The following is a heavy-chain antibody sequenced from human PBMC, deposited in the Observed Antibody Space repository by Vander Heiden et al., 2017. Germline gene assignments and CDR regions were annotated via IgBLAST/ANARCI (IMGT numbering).Heavy chain of an antibody. CDR1: GGSISSYY. Sequence: QVQLQESGPGLVKPSETLSLTCTVSGGSISSYYWSWIRQPAGKGLEWIGRIYTSGSTNYNPSLKSRVTMSVDTSKNQFSLKLSSVTAADTAVYYCARDLLSCSSTSCYSVVDYWGQGTLVTVSS. CDR3: ARDLLSCSSTSCYSVVDY. J-gene: IGHJ4*02. D-gene: IGHD2-2*01. V-gene: IGHV4-4*07. CDR2: IYTSGST.